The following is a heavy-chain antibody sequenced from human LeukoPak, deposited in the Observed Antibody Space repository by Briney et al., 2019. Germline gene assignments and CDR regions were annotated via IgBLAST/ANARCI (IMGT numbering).Heavy chain of an antibody. CDR3: ARSGSYHARAFDI. CDR1: GGSISSSSYY. Sequence: KPSETLSLTCTVSGGSISSSSYYWGWNRQPPGKGLEWIGSIYYSGSTYYNPSLKSRVTISVDTSKNQFSLKLSSVTAADTAVYYCARSGSYHARAFDIWGQGTMVTVSS. J-gene: IGHJ3*02. D-gene: IGHD1-26*01. CDR2: IYYSGST. V-gene: IGHV4-39*07.